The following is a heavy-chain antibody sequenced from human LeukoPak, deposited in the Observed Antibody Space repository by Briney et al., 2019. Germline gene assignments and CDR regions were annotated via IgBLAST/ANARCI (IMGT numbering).Heavy chain of an antibody. V-gene: IGHV3-23*01. Sequence: GESLRLSCAVSGFTFSGHAMSWVRQAPEKGLNWLSTITGGAENTYYADSVKGRFTISRDNSKDTVYLQMDSLRVEDTAVYYCAKVLSGSQDYWGQGTLVTVFS. CDR1: GFTFSGHA. J-gene: IGHJ4*02. CDR2: ITGGAENT. D-gene: IGHD1-26*01. CDR3: AKVLSGSQDY.